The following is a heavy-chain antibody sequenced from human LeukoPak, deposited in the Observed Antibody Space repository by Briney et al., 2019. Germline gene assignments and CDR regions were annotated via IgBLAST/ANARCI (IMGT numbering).Heavy chain of an antibody. CDR3: ARGFYGDCDYYYYMDV. CDR2: INWNGGST. V-gene: IGHV3-20*04. J-gene: IGHJ6*03. CDR1: GFTFDDYG. D-gene: IGHD4-17*01. Sequence: GGSLRLSCAASGFTFDDYGMSWVRQAPGKGLEWVSGINWNGGSTGYADSVKGRFTISRDNAKNSLYLQMNSLRAEDTALYYCARGFYGDCDYYYYMDVWGKGTTVTVSS.